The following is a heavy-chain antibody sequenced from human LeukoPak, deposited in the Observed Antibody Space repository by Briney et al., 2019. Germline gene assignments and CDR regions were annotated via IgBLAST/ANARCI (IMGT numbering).Heavy chain of an antibody. CDR1: GFTFDDYA. CDR3: AKGGILLPYDAFDI. V-gene: IGHV3-43*02. CDR2: ISGDGGSR. D-gene: IGHD2-15*01. Sequence: PGGSLRLSCAASGFTFDDYAMHWVRQAPGKGLEWVSLISGDGGSRYYADSVKGRFTISRDNSKNSLDLQMNSLRTEDTALYYCAKGGILLPYDAFDIWGQGAMVTVSS. J-gene: IGHJ3*02.